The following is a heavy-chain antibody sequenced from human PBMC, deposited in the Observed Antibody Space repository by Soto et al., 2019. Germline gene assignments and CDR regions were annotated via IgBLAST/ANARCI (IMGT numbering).Heavy chain of an antibody. D-gene: IGHD6-19*01. Sequence: ASVKVSCKASGYTFTSYYMHWVRQAPGQGLEWMGIINPSGGSTSYAQKFQGRVTMTRDTSTSTVYMELSSLRSEDTAVYYCARDGSVSGWYDGYYYYYGMDVWGQGTTVTVSS. CDR1: GYTFTSYY. J-gene: IGHJ6*02. CDR3: ARDGSVSGWYDGYYYYYGMDV. CDR2: INPSGGST. V-gene: IGHV1-46*01.